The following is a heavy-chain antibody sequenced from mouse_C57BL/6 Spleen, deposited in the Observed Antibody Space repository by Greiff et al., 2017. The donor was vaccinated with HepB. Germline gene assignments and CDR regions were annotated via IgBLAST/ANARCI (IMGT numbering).Heavy chain of an antibody. D-gene: IGHD2-5*01. CDR2: IDPENGDT. CDR1: GFNIKDDY. J-gene: IGHJ2*01. CDR3: TSYYSNYGPTDY. V-gene: IGHV14-4*01. Sequence: EVKLVESGAELVRPGASVKLSCTASGFNIKDDYMHWVKQRPEQGLECIGWIDPENGDTEYASKFQGKATITADTSSNTAYLQLSSLTSEDTAVYYCTSYYSNYGPTDYWGQGTTLTVSS.